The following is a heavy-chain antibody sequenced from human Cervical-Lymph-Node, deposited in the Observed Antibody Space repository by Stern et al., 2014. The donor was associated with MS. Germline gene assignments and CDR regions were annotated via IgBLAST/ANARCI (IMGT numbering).Heavy chain of an antibody. J-gene: IGHJ6*02. CDR2: IIPRDGST. D-gene: IGHD1-26*01. CDR3: ASGGEVDGVDV. Sequence: QVQLVESGGEVMQPGASVKVSWTASGYTLTVFYIHWVRQAPGHGLEWHGTIIPRDGSTTYAENFQGRVTMTRDTATSTVYMELSSLRSEDTAIYDCASGGEVDGVDVWGQGTTVTVFS. CDR1: GYTLTVFY. V-gene: IGHV1-46*01.